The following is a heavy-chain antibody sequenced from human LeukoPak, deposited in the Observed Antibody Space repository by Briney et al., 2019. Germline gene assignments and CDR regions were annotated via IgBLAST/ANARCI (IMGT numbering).Heavy chain of an antibody. J-gene: IGHJ4*02. V-gene: IGHV3-43*02. CDR2: ISGDGHYI. CDR3: AKDIFSPGGYSYYFDS. D-gene: IGHD2-15*01. Sequence: GGSLRLSCAAPGPNFDDSTIHWVRQPPGKGLEWLCLISGDGHYIQYDDPVKGRFTISRDNSKNSLYLQMSSLTTEDTAFYYCAKDIFSPGGYSYYFDSWGPGTLVAVSS. CDR1: GPNFDDST.